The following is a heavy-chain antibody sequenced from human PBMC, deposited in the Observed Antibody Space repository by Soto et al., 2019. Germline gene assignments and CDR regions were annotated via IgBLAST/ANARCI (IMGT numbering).Heavy chain of an antibody. Sequence: QVQLQQSGPGLVKPSQTLSLTCTVSGGPISSEYYHWTCISQSPERGLESLGYIHPCGSILYNPSLKSRVTISVDTSKNQFSLHLSSVTAADTAVYFCAIGDDGGDTLDVWGQGATVTVSS. V-gene: IGHV4-30-4*08. CDR2: IHPCGSI. D-gene: IGHD2-21*02. CDR3: AIGDDGGDTLDV. CDR1: GGPISSEYYH. J-gene: IGHJ6*02.